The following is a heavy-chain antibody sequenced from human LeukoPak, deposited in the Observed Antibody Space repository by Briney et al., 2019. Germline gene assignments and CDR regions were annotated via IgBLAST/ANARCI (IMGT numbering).Heavy chain of an antibody. J-gene: IGHJ4*02. V-gene: IGHV4-39*01. D-gene: IGHD3-10*01. CDR2: IYYSGST. CDR1: GGSISSSSYY. CDR3: ARQILRGVYSVH. Sequence: PSETLSLTCTVSGGSISSSSYYWGWIRQPPGKGLEWIGSIYYSGSTYYNPSLKSRVAISVDTSKNQFSLKLSSMTAADTAVYYCARQILRGVYSVHWGQGTLVTVSS.